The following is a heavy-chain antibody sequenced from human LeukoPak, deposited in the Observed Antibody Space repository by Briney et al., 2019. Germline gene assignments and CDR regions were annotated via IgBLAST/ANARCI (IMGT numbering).Heavy chain of an antibody. J-gene: IGHJ6*02. CDR1: GYSVTSYY. V-gene: IGHV1-46*01. Sequence: ASVKVSCKTSGYSVTSYYIHWVRQAPGQGLEWMGIINPSSGATNYAQKFQGRVTMTRDTSTSTVYMELSSQRSEDTAVSYCARATNFSYYYGMDVWGQGTTVTVSS. D-gene: IGHD1-26*01. CDR2: INPSSGAT. CDR3: ARATNFSYYYGMDV.